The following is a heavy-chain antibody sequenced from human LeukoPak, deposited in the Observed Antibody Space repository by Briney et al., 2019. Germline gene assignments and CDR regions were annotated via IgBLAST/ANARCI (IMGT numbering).Heavy chain of an antibody. CDR3: AREMATIP. D-gene: IGHD5-24*01. CDR2: IIPILGIA. Sequence: SVKVSCKASGGTFSSYTISWVRQAPGQGLEWMRRIIPILGIANYAQKFPGRVTITADKSTSTAYMELSSLRSEDTAVYYCAREMATIPWGQGTLVTVSS. V-gene: IGHV1-69*02. CDR1: GGTFSSYT. J-gene: IGHJ5*02.